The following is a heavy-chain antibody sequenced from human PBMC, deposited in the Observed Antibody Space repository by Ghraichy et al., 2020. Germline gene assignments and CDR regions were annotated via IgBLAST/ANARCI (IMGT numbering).Heavy chain of an antibody. Sequence: ETLSLTCAASGFTFSKYWMTWVRQAPGKGLEWVANINKNGGDKSYVDSVKGRFTISRDNAKNSLLLQMNSLRAEDTAVYYCARDFSPSYYFDSSSYYVDAFDLWGQGTVVTVSS. CDR2: INKNGGDK. D-gene: IGHD3-22*01. CDR3: ARDFSPSYYFDSSSYYVDAFDL. CDR1: GFTFSKYW. J-gene: IGHJ3*01. V-gene: IGHV3-7*01.